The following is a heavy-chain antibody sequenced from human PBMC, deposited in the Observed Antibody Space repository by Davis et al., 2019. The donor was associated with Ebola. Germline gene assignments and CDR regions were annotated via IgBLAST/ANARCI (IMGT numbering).Heavy chain of an antibody. CDR2: IYPRDSDT. D-gene: IGHD2-15*01. V-gene: IGHV5-51*01. Sequence: GESLKISCKASGYSFSGYWIAWVRQMPGKGLECMGVIYPRDSDTRYSPSFQGQVTISADKSINTAYLQWTSLKASDTAMYYCARVASLVSGARGFDSWGQGTLVTVSS. CDR3: ARVASLVSGARGFDS. CDR1: GYSFSGYW. J-gene: IGHJ4*02.